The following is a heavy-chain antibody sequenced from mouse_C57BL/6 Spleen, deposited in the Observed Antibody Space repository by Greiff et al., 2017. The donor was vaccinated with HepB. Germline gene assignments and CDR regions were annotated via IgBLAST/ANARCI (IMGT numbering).Heavy chain of an antibody. D-gene: IGHD4-1*01. V-gene: IGHV1-81*01. CDR3: ARTGTRGFAY. CDR2: IYPRSGNT. J-gene: IGHJ3*01. CDR1: GYTFTSYG. Sequence: VKLMESGAELARPGASVKLSCKASGYTFTSYGISWVKQRTGQGLEWIGEIYPRSGNTYYNEKFKGKATLTADKSSSTAYMELRSLTSEDSAVYFCARTGTRGFAYWGQGTLVTVSA.